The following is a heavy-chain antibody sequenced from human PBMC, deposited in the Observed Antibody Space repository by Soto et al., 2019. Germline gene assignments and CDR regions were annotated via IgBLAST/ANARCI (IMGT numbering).Heavy chain of an antibody. J-gene: IGHJ5*02. Sequence: QVQLVQSGAEVKKPGSSVKVSCKASRGTFSSYAISWVRQAPGQGLEWMVGIIPIFGTANYAQKFQGRVTITADESTSTAYMDLSSLRYEDTAVYYWARGTSNYDFWSGYYSSWFDPWGQGTLVTVSS. CDR3: ARGTSNYDFWSGYYSSWFDP. D-gene: IGHD3-3*01. CDR2: IIPIFGTA. V-gene: IGHV1-69*01. CDR1: RGTFSSYA.